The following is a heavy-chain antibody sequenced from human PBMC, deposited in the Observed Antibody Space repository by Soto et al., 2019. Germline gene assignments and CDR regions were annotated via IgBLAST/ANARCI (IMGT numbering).Heavy chain of an antibody. CDR3: AAWHLREHAYDI. J-gene: IGHJ3*02. V-gene: IGHV3-53*04. CDR2: LYDIDGT. D-gene: IGHD4-17*01. Sequence: DVQLVESGGGLVQPGGSLRLSCAASGLTVSGKKYLAWVRQAPGKGLEWGSALYDIDGTYYADPVKGRFTTSAHSTNNIVYLIMKSLRPEATAVYYCAAWHLREHAYDIWGQGTAVTVSS. CDR1: GLTVSGKKY.